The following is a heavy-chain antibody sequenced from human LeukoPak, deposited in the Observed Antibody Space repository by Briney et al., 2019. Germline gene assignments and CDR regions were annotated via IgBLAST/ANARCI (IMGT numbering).Heavy chain of an antibody. J-gene: IGHJ4*02. CDR3: ARYPPDGYFDY. CDR1: GGSFSSYA. Sequence: SVKVSCKASGGSFSSYAISWVRQAPGQGLEWGGGIIPIFGTANSAQKFQGRVTITTDESTSTAYMTLSSLRSEDTAVYYCARYPPDGYFDYWGQGTLVTVSS. V-gene: IGHV1-69*05. D-gene: IGHD5-24*01. CDR2: IIPIFGTA.